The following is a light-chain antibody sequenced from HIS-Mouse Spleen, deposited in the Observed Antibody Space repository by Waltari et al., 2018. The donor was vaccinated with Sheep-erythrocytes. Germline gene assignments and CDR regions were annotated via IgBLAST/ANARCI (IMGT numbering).Light chain of an antibody. CDR2: DAS. CDR3: QQYDNLPLT. J-gene: IGKJ4*01. Sequence: DIQMTQSQSSLSASVGDRVTITCQARQDISNYLNWYQQKPVKAPKLLIYDASNLETGVPSRFSGSGSGTDFTFTISSLQPEDIATYYCQQYDNLPLTFGGGTKVEIK. CDR1: QDISNY. V-gene: IGKV1-33*01.